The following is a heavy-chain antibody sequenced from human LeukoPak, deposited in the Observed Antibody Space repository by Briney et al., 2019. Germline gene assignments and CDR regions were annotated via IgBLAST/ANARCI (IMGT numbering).Heavy chain of an antibody. CDR3: ARLRIRGITIFGVDLRDWFDP. D-gene: IGHD3-3*01. V-gene: IGHV4-34*01. J-gene: IGHJ5*02. CDR1: GGSFSGYY. Sequence: SETLPLTCAVYGGSFSGYYWSWIRQPPGKGLEWIGEINHSGSTNYNPSLKSRVTISVDTSKNQFSLKLSSVTAADTAVYYCARLRIRGITIFGVDLRDWFDPWGQGTLVTVSS. CDR2: INHSGST.